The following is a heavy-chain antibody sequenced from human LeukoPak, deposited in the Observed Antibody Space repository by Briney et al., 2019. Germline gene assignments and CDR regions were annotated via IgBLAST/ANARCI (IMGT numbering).Heavy chain of an antibody. V-gene: IGHV3-33*06. CDR3: AKDAQRGFDFSNSLES. J-gene: IGHJ4*02. CDR2: IWSDGTDK. CDR1: GFTFSHYG. D-gene: IGHD4-11*01. Sequence: PGGSLRLSCATSGFTFSHYGMHWVHQAPGKGLEWVAVIWSDGTDKYYGDSVKGRFTISRDNSKNTVYLQMNSLRVEDTAVYYCAKDAQRGFDFSNSLESWGQGTLVTVSS.